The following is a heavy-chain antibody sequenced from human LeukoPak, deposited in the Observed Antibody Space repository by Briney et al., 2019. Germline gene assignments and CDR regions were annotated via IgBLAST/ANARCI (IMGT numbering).Heavy chain of an antibody. D-gene: IGHD4-23*01. Sequence: SVKVSCKPSGCTFSSYAIRWVRPAPGQGLEWMGGIIPIFGTANYAQKFQGRVTITTDESTSTAYMELSSLRSEDTAVYHCARGTTVVNMDYWGQGTLVTVSS. V-gene: IGHV1-69*05. CDR2: IIPIFGTA. J-gene: IGHJ4*02. CDR3: ARGTTVVNMDY. CDR1: GCTFSSYA.